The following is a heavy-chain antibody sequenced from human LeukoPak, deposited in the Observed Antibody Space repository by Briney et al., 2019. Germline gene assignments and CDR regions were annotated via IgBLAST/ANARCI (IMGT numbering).Heavy chain of an antibody. V-gene: IGHV4-34*01. CDR1: GGSFSGYY. CDR3: ASRYYFDY. CDR2: INHSGST. Sequence: PSETLSLTRAVYGGSFSGYYWSWIRQPPGKGLEWIGEINHSGSTNYNPSLKSRVTISVDTSKNQFSLKLSSVTAADTAVYYCASRYYFDYWGQGTLVTVSS. J-gene: IGHJ4*02.